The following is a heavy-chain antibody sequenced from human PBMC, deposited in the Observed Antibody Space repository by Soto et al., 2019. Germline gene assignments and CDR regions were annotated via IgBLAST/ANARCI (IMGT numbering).Heavy chain of an antibody. J-gene: IGHJ4*02. V-gene: IGHV4-31*03. CDR1: GGSISSGGYY. CDR2: IYYSGST. CDR3: AREMRAYYYDSSGGDY. D-gene: IGHD3-22*01. Sequence: SETLSLTCTVSGGSISSGGYYWSWIRQHPGKGLEWIGYIYYSGSTYYNPSLKSRVTISVDTSKNQFSLKLSSVTAADTAVYYCAREMRAYYYDSSGGDYWGQGTLVTVSS.